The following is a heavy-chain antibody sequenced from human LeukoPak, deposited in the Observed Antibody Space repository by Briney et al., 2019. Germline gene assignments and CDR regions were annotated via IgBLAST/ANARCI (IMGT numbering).Heavy chain of an antibody. CDR3: ARVSSMGAVYYFDY. CDR2: ISSSSSYI. Sequence: GGSLRLSCAASGFTFSSYSMNWVRQAPGKGLEWVSPISSSSSYIYYADSVKGRYTISRYNAKNSLYLQMHSLRAEDTAVYYGARVSSMGAVYYFDYWGQGTLVPVSS. J-gene: IGHJ4*02. D-gene: IGHD1-26*01. CDR1: GFTFSSYS. V-gene: IGHV3-21*01.